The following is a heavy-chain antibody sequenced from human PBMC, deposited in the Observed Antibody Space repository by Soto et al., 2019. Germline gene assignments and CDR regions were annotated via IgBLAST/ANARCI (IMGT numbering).Heavy chain of an antibody. V-gene: IGHV2-5*02. CDR1: GFSLTTSGVG. D-gene: IGHD3-3*01. J-gene: IGHJ4*02. Sequence: QITLNESGPTQVKPRQTLTLTCPFSGFSLTTSGVGVGWIRQSPGKPPEWLALLYWDDDQRYSPSLKSRLTYTKDTSKNQVVLTMADLDPADTATYYCAHRVLRTVFGLVTTTAIYFDFWGQGTPVAVSS. CDR3: AHRVLRTVFGLVTTTAIYFDF. CDR2: LYWDDDQ.